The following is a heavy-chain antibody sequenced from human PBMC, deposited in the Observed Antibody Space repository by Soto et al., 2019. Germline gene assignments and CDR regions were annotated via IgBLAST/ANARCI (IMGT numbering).Heavy chain of an antibody. CDR3: ARVGCSSTSCYQYYYYYGMDV. J-gene: IGHJ6*02. Sequence: QVQLVQSGAEVKKPGSSVKVSCKASGGTFSSYAISWVRQAPGQGREWMGGIIPIFGTANYAQKFQGRVTITADESTSTAYMELSSLRSEDTAVYYCARVGCSSTSCYQYYYYYGMDVWGQGTTVTVSS. D-gene: IGHD2-2*01. V-gene: IGHV1-69*01. CDR1: GGTFSSYA. CDR2: IIPIFGTA.